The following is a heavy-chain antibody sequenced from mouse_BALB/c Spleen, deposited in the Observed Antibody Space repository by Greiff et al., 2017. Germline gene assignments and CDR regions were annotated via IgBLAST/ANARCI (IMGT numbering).Heavy chain of an antibody. Sequence: EVKVVESGGDLVKPGGSLKLSCAASGFTFSSYGMSWVRQTPDKRLEWVATISSGGSYTYYPDSVKGRFTISRDNAKNTLYLQMSSLKSEDTAMYYCARQMDYHGSRGYWYFDVWGAGTTVTVSS. J-gene: IGHJ1*01. CDR1: GFTFSSYG. CDR3: ARQMDYHGSRGYWYFDV. V-gene: IGHV5-6*01. D-gene: IGHD1-1*01. CDR2: ISSGGSYT.